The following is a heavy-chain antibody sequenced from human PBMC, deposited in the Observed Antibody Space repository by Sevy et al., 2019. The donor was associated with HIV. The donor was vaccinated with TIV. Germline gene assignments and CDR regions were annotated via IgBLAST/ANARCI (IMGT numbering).Heavy chain of an antibody. CDR2: IRCDGSNK. Sequence: GGSLRLSCAASGFTFSTYDMHWVRQAPGKGLEWVAYIRCDGSNKYYSDSVRGRFTISRDNSKNTLYLQMNSLRAEDMAVYYCARRRKTTQEWLEELDYYYGLDVWGQGTTVTVSS. CDR3: ARRRKTTQEWLEELDYYYGLDV. CDR1: GFTFSTYD. J-gene: IGHJ6*02. V-gene: IGHV3-30*02. D-gene: IGHD2-8*01.